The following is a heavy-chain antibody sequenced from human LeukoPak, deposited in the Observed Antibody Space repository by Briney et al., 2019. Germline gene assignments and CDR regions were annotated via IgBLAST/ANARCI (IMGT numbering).Heavy chain of an antibody. V-gene: IGHV3-23*01. CDR3: AKGQYYSGYDQYYFDY. CDR2: ISGSGGIT. D-gene: IGHD5-12*01. CDR1: GFTFSSYE. J-gene: IGHJ4*02. Sequence: PGGSLRLSCAASGFTFSSYEMNWVRQAPGKGLEWVSAISGSGGITSYADSVKGRFTISRDISKNTVYLQMNSLRAEDTAIYYCAKGQYYSGYDQYYFDYWGQETLVTVSS.